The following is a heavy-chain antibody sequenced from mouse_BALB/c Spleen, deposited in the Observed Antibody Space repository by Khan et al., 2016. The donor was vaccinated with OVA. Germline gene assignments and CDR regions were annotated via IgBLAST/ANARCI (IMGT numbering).Heavy chain of an antibody. Sequence: EVQGVESGGDLVRPGGSQKLSCAASGFSFSSYSMSWVRQTPDKRLEWVATISSGGDYTYYPDIVKGRFTISRDNAKNTLYLHMSSLKSEDTAIYYCASHLTGSFAYWGQGTLVTVSA. CDR1: GFSFSSYS. CDR3: ASHLTGSFAY. D-gene: IGHD4-1*01. V-gene: IGHV5-6*01. J-gene: IGHJ3*01. CDR2: ISSGGDYT.